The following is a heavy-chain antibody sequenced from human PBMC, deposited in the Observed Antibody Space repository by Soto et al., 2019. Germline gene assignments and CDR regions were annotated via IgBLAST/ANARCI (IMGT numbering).Heavy chain of an antibody. Sequence: QVHLVESGGGAVQAGGSLRVSCATSGFTFSAYGMHWVRQAPGKGPGWVAFINYDGSSKFYGDSVKGRFTVSRDNSKNTLFLQLNSLRGEDTATYYCARCKQKVIHCAMDVWGQGATVTVTS. CDR3: ARCKQKVIHCAMDV. V-gene: IGHV3-30*02. CDR2: INYDGSSK. D-gene: IGHD2-21*01. CDR1: GFTFSAYG. J-gene: IGHJ6*02.